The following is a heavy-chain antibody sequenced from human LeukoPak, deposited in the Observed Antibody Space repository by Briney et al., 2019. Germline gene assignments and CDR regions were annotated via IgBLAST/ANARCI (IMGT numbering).Heavy chain of an antibody. CDR1: GFTFNTDA. Sequence: GGSLRLSCAASGFTFNTDAMSWVRQAPGKGLEWVSALSPSGTSTYYADSVKGRFSISRDNSKNMLYLQMNSLRAEDTAMYYCARDSSSREYDYWGQGTLVTVSS. CDR2: LSPSGTST. V-gene: IGHV3-23*01. J-gene: IGHJ4*02. D-gene: IGHD6-13*01. CDR3: ARDSSSREYDY.